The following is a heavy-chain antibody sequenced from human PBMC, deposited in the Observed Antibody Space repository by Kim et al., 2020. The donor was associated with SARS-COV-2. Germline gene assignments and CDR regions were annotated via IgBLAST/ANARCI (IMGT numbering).Heavy chain of an antibody. CDR2: TYYRSKWSS. CDR3: ARGLSRHFDL. Sequence: SQTLSLTCAISGDRVSSNSATWDWIRQSPSRGLEWLGRTYYRSKWSSEYAASVKSRITIHADTSKNQISLQLNSVIPEDTAVYYCARGLSRHFDLWGRGTLLTVSS. D-gene: IGHD2-15*01. CDR1: GDRVSSNSAT. V-gene: IGHV6-1*01. J-gene: IGHJ2*01.